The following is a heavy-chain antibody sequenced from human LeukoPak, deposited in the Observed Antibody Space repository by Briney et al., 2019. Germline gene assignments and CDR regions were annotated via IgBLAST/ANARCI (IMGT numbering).Heavy chain of an antibody. Sequence: GGSLRLSCAASGFTFSSYEMNWVRQAPGRGLEWVSYISSSGSTIYYADSVKGRFTISRDNAKNSLYLQMNSLRAEDTAVYYCARVRSYFEWYPPSDYWGQGILVTVSS. V-gene: IGHV3-48*03. D-gene: IGHD3-9*01. CDR3: ARVRSYFEWYPPSDY. CDR1: GFTFSSYE. J-gene: IGHJ4*02. CDR2: ISSSGSTI.